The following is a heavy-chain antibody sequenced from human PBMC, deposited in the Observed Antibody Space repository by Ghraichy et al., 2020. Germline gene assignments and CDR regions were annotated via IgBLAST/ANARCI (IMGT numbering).Heavy chain of an antibody. CDR1: GFTFSSYS. V-gene: IGHV3-21*01. J-gene: IGHJ4*02. CDR3: ATAEGGAHDY. D-gene: IGHD3-16*01. CDR2: ISSSSSYI. Sequence: WGSLRLSCAASGFTFSSYSMNWVRQAPGKGLEWVSSISSSSSYIYYADSVKGRFTISRDNAKNSLYLQMNSLRAEDTAVYYCATAEGGAHDYWGQGTLVTVSS.